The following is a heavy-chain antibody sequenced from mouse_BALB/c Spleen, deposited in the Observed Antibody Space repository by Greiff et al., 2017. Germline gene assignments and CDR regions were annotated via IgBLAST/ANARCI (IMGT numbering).Heavy chain of an antibody. J-gene: IGHJ2*01. D-gene: IGHD1-1*01. CDR1: GFAFSSYD. V-gene: IGHV5-12-1*01. CDR3: ARGHYYGSSPFDY. Sequence: EVKLMESGGGLVKPGGSLKLSCAASGFAFSSYDMSWVRQTPEKRLEWVAYISSGSSTIYYADTVKGRFTISRDNPKNTLFLQMTSLRSEDTAMYYCARGHYYGSSPFDYWGQGTTLTVSS. CDR2: ISSGSSTI.